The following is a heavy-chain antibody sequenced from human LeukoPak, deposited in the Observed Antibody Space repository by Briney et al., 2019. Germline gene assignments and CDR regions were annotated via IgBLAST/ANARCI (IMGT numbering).Heavy chain of an antibody. CDR1: GFTFSSYW. CDR3: ARDRTYGDYYYFDY. Sequence: GGSLRLSCAASGFTFSSYWMSWVRQAPGKGLEWVANIKQDGSEKYYVDSVKGRFTISRDNAKNSLYLQMNSLRAEDTAVYYCARDRTYGDYYYFDYWGQGTLVTVSS. J-gene: IGHJ4*02. V-gene: IGHV3-7*01. D-gene: IGHD4-17*01. CDR2: IKQDGSEK.